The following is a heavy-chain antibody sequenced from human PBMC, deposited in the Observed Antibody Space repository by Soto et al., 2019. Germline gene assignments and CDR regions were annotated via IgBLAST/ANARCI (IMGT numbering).Heavy chain of an antibody. CDR3: ARQGFGELHGLVDV. Sequence: SDTLSLTCAICGGPMSNYYCSWLRQPPGQGLEWIGYMGYNGYTRYNPSLRSRVTISLDTSKNQFSLNLSSVTAADTALYYCARQGFGELHGLVDVWGQGTTVT. D-gene: IGHD3-10*01. V-gene: IGHV4-59*08. J-gene: IGHJ6*02. CDR2: MGYNGYT. CDR1: GGPMSNYY.